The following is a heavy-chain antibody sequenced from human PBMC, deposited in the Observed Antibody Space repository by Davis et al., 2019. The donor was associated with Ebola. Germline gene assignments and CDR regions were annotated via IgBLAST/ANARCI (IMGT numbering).Heavy chain of an antibody. V-gene: IGHV4-34*01. D-gene: IGHD6-13*01. CDR3: ARGRARVDY. CDR1: GGSFSGYY. J-gene: IGHJ4*02. CDR2: INHSGST. Sequence: SETLSLTRAVYGGSFSGYYWSWIRQPPGKGLEWIGEINHSGSTNYNPSLKSRVTISVDTSKNQFSLKLSSVTAADTAVYYCARGRARVDYWGQGTLVTVSS.